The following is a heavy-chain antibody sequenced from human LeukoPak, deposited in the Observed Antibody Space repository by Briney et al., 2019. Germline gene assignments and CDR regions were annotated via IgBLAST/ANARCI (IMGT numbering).Heavy chain of an antibody. Sequence: GGSLRLSCAASGFTFTSYGISWVRQAPGQGLEWMGWISAYNGNTNYAQKFQGRVTMTRDTSISTAYMELSRLRSDDTAVYYCARDTSSGWGPGYNWFDPWGQGTLVTVSS. J-gene: IGHJ5*02. D-gene: IGHD6-19*01. CDR2: ISAYNGNT. CDR3: ARDTSSGWGPGYNWFDP. CDR1: GFTFTSYG. V-gene: IGHV1-18*01.